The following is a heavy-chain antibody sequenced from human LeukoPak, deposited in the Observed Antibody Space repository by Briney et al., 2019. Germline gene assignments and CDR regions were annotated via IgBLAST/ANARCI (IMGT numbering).Heavy chain of an antibody. V-gene: IGHV3-74*01. J-gene: IGHJ3*02. CDR2: INGDGSST. CDR1: GFTFSSYW. D-gene: IGHD2-2*01. CDR3: ARRGLVPAFDI. Sequence: GGSLRLSCAASGFTFSSYWMHWVRQAPGKGLVWVSRINGDGSSTTYADAVKGRFTISRDNAKNTLYLQMSSLRAEDTAVYYCARRGLVPAFDIWGQGAMVTVAS.